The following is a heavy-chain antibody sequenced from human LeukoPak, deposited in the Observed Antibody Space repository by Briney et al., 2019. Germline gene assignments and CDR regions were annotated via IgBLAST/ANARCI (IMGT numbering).Heavy chain of an antibody. CDR2: IYQSVTT. J-gene: IGHJ6*03. CDR1: GYSIINGYN. D-gene: IGHD2-2*02. CDR3: ARGSNYTSSMDV. V-gene: IGHV4-38-2*01. Sequence: SETLSPTCAVSGYSIINGYNWGWIRQPPGKGLEWIGSIYQSVTTYYIPSLNSRVAISTDTPKNQYSLKLTSVTAADTAVYYCARGSNYTSSMDVSSKRTTVTVSS.